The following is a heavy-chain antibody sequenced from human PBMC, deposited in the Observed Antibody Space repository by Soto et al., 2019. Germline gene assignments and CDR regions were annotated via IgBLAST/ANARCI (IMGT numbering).Heavy chain of an antibody. CDR1: GGSISSYY. CDR3: ARAKSSGWYGDWFDT. V-gene: IGHV4-59*01. J-gene: IGHJ5*02. CDR2: IYYSGST. Sequence: SENLSLTCTVSGGSISSYYWSWIRQPPGKGLEWIGYIYYSGSTTYNPSLKSRVTISVDTSKNQFSLKPSSVTAADTAVYYWARAKSSGWYGDWFDTWGQGTLVTVSS. D-gene: IGHD6-19*01.